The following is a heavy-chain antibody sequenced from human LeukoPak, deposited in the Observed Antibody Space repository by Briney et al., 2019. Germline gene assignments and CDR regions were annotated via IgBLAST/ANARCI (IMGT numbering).Heavy chain of an antibody. J-gene: IGHJ4*02. CDR1: GDSISSSSYY. V-gene: IGHV4-39*01. Sequence: SETLSLTCTVSGDSISSSSYYWGWIRQSPGKGLEWIGSVYHSGSTNYNPSFRSRVTISVDTSKKQVSLKVNSVTAADTAIYYCARHKAIAAAGPVDYWGQGTLVSVSS. CDR2: VYHSGST. D-gene: IGHD6-13*01. CDR3: ARHKAIAAAGPVDY.